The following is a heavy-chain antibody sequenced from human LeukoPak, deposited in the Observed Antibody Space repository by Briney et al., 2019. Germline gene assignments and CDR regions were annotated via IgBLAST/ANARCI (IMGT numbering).Heavy chain of an antibody. D-gene: IGHD6-13*01. CDR2: IYTSGST. V-gene: IGHV4-4*07. Sequence: SETLSLTCTVSGGSISSYYLSWIRQPAGKGLEWIGRIYTSGSTNYNPSLKSRVTMSVDTSKNQFSLKLSSVTAADTAVYYCARDKESSSWPYYYYMDVWGKGTTVTVSS. CDR3: ARDKESSSWPYYYYMDV. J-gene: IGHJ6*03. CDR1: GGSISSYY.